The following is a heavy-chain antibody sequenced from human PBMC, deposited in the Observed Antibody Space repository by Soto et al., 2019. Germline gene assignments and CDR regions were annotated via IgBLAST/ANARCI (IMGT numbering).Heavy chain of an antibody. J-gene: IGHJ6*02. CDR3: ARGGDSYGYGEYYYYGMDV. CDR2: MYHSGST. D-gene: IGHD5-18*01. CDR1: GGSISSGGYS. Sequence: SETLSLTCAVSGGSISSGGYSWGWIRQPPGKGLEWIGYMYHSGSTYYNPSLRSRVTISIDRSKNQFSLKLSSVTAADTAVYYCARGGDSYGYGEYYYYGMDVWGQGTTVTVSS. V-gene: IGHV4-30-2*01.